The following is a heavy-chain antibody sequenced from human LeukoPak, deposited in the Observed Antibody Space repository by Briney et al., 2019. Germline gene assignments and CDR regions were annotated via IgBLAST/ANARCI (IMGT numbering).Heavy chain of an antibody. CDR3: ARGDNSAFDI. CDR2: IKQGESER. CDR1: GFTFRSYR. J-gene: IGHJ3*02. V-gene: IGHV3-7*04. D-gene: IGHD3-22*01. Sequence: PGGSLRLSCAASGFTFRSYRMNWVRQAPGKGLEWVASIKQGESERYYVDSVNGRFTISGDNAKNSLYLQMNSLRAEDTAVYYCARGDNSAFDIWGQGTMVTVSS.